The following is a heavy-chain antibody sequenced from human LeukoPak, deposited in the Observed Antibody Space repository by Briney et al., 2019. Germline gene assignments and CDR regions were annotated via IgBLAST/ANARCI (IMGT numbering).Heavy chain of an antibody. D-gene: IGHD3-10*01. V-gene: IGHV4-39*01. Sequence: SETLSLTCTVSGGSISSSSYYWGWIRQPPGKGLEWIGSIYYSGSTYYNPSLKSRVTISVDTSKNQFSLELSSVTAADTAVYYCARNHVLLWFGEPSYYMDVWGKGTTVTVSS. J-gene: IGHJ6*03. CDR1: GGSISSSSYY. CDR3: ARNHVLLWFGEPSYYMDV. CDR2: IYYSGST.